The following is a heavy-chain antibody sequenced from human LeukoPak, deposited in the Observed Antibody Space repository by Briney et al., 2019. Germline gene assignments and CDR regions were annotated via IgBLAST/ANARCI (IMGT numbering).Heavy chain of an antibody. CDR3: ANILGYCSGGSCYDY. J-gene: IGHJ4*02. Sequence: GSLRLSCAASGFTFSSYWMHWVRQAPGKGLVWVSRINSDGISTSYADSVKGRFTISRDNGKNTLYLQMNSLRAEDTAVYYCANILGYCSGGSCYDYWGQGTLVTVSS. D-gene: IGHD2-15*01. CDR2: INSDGIST. V-gene: IGHV3-74*01. CDR1: GFTFSSYW.